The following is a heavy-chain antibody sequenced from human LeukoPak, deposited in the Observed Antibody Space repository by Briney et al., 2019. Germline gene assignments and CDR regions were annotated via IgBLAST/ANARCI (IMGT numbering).Heavy chain of an antibody. J-gene: IGHJ4*02. CDR2: INWNGGST. V-gene: IGHV3-20*04. Sequence: GRSLRLSCAVSGFTFSSYDMNWVRQAPGKGLEWVSGINWNGGSTGYADSVKGRFTISRDNAKNSLYLQMNSLRAEDTAVYYCARGPGGYHNTGGQGTLVTVSS. CDR3: ARGPGGYHNT. CDR1: GFTFSSYD. D-gene: IGHD5-12*01.